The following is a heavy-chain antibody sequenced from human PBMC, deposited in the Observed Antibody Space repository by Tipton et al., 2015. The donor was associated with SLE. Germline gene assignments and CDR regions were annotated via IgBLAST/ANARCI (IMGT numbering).Heavy chain of an antibody. V-gene: IGHV4-39*07. Sequence: TLSLTCIVSFFSLSSRNYYWGWIRQPPGKGLEWIGSMYYSGSTYYNPSLKSRVTILEDTSKNQFSLKLRSVTAADTAVYYCASADWDIRYFDLWGRGTLVSVSS. J-gene: IGHJ2*01. CDR1: FFSLSSRNYY. CDR3: ASADWDIRYFDL. CDR2: MYYSGST. D-gene: IGHD1-26*01.